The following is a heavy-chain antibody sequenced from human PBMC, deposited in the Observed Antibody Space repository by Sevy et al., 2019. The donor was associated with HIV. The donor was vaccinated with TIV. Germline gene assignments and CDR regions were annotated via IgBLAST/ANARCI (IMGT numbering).Heavy chain of an antibody. V-gene: IGHV3-30*02. CDR1: GFSFSSYG. D-gene: IGHD2-15*01. Sequence: GGSLRLSCAASGFSFSSYGMHWVRQAPGKGLEWVAFIRYAESNEYYADSVKGRFTISRDNFKNTLYLQMNSLRAEDTAVYYCANDGSGDCSGITCYHHYFDNWGQGTLVTVSS. J-gene: IGHJ4*02. CDR3: ANDGSGDCSGITCYHHYFDN. CDR2: IRYAESNE.